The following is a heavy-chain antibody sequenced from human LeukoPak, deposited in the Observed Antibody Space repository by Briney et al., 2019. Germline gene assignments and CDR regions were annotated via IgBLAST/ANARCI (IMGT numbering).Heavy chain of an antibody. CDR2: IYSGGST. V-gene: IGHV3-53*01. Sequence: PGGSLRLSCAASGFTVSSNYMSWVRQAPGKGLEWVSIIYSGGSTFYADSVKGRFTISRDNSKNTLYLQMNSLRAEDTAVYYCAKARYYDSSGPFDYWGQGTLVTVSS. CDR1: GFTVSSNY. D-gene: IGHD3-22*01. CDR3: AKARYYDSSGPFDY. J-gene: IGHJ4*02.